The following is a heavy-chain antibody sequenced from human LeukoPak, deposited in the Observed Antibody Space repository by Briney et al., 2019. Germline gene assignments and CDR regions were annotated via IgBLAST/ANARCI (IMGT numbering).Heavy chain of an antibody. CDR1: GGSFSGYY. J-gene: IGHJ4*02. CDR3: ALGHIAAAGTEGSQFDY. Sequence: PSETLSLTCAVYGGSFSGYYWSWIRQPPGKGLEWIGEINHSGSTNYNPSLKSRVTISVDTSKNQFSLKLSSVTAADTAVYYCALGHIAAAGTEGSQFDYWGQGTLVTVSS. V-gene: IGHV4-34*01. D-gene: IGHD6-13*01. CDR2: INHSGST.